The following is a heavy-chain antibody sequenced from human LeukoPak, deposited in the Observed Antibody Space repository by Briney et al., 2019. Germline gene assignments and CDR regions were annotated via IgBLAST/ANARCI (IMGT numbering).Heavy chain of an antibody. CDR2: ISGTGGST. Sequence: PGGSLRLSCAASGFTFNSYAMNWVRQAPGEGLEWVSVISGTGGSTYYADSVKGRFTISRDNSKNTLYLQMNSLRAEDTAVYYCAKDRYHYDNSGHLLDYWGQGTLVKVSS. CDR3: AKDRYHYDNSGHLLDY. D-gene: IGHD3-22*01. V-gene: IGHV3-23*01. CDR1: GFTFNSYA. J-gene: IGHJ4*02.